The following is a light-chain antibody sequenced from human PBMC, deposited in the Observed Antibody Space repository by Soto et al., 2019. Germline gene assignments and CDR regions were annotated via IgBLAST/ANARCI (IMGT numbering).Light chain of an antibody. CDR2: DNT. V-gene: IGLV1-40*01. CDR1: RSNIGAGYA. J-gene: IGLJ2*01. Sequence: QAVVTQPPSWSGAPGQRVTISCTGSRSNIGAGYAVHWYQQLPGTAPKLLINDNTNRPSGVPDRFSASESGTSASLAITGLQSEDEADYYCQSYDTSLSASVFGGGTKVTVL. CDR3: QSYDTSLSASV.